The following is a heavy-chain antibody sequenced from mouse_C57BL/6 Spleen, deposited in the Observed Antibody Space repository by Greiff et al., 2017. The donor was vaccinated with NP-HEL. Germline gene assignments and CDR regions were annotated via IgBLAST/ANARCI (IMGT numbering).Heavy chain of an antibody. CDR2: IDPSDSYT. V-gene: IGHV1-50*01. CDR3: ARRGDYDAFDY. CDR1: GYTFTSYW. Sequence: VQLQQPGAELVKPGASVKLSCKASGYTFTSYWMQWVKQRPGQGLEWIGEIDPSDSYTNYNQKFKGKATLTVDTSSSTAYMQLSSLTSEDSAVYYCARRGDYDAFDYWGQGTTLPVSS. D-gene: IGHD2-4*01. J-gene: IGHJ2*01.